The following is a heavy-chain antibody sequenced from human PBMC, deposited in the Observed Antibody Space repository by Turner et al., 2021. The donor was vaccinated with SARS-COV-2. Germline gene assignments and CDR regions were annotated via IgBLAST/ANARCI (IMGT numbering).Heavy chain of an antibody. J-gene: IGHJ4*02. D-gene: IGHD3-22*01. V-gene: IGHV4-39*01. CDR3: ESPSVAYDSRGYDSHPGFDY. CDR2: MYYSGTT. Sequence: QLQESRPGVVTPSETLSLTCTVSGGSISSYDYYWDWIRQPPGMGLEGIGSMYYSGTTHYNPYIRGRITISVKTAKNQFSLKLSSVTAADTAVYYCESPSVAYDSRGYDSHPGFDYWGQGTLVTVSS. CDR1: GGSISSYDYY.